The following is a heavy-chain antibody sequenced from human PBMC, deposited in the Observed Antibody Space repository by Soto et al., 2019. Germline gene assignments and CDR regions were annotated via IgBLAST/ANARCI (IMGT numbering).Heavy chain of an antibody. J-gene: IGHJ4*02. CDR3: ASYYDYVWGSPRDY. D-gene: IGHD3-16*01. CDR2: ISSSGSTI. V-gene: IGHV3-11*01. Sequence: GGSLRLSCAASGFTFSDYYMSWIRQAPGKGLEWVSYISSSGSTIYYADSVKGRFTISRDNAKNSLYLQMNSLRAEDTAVYYCASYYDYVWGSPRDYWGQGTLVTVSS. CDR1: GFTFSDYY.